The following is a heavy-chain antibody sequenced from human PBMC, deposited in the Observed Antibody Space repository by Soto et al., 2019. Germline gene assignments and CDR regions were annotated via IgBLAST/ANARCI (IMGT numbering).Heavy chain of an antibody. V-gene: IGHV1-2*04. CDR1: GYTFTGYY. D-gene: IGHD3-3*02. J-gene: IGHJ6*02. Sequence: ASVKVSCKASGYTFTGYYMHWVRQAPGQGLEWMGWINPNSGGTNYAQKFQGWVTMTRDTSISTAYMELSRLRSDDTAVYYCARVSPHFFLHGGYYGVDDCFQGPTVT. CDR2: INPNSGGT. CDR3: ARVSPHFFLHGGYYGVDD.